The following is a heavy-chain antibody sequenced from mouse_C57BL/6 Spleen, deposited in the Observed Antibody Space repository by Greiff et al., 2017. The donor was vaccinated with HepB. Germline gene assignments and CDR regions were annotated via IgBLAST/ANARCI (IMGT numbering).Heavy chain of an antibody. D-gene: IGHD2-5*01. CDR1: GYTFTDYN. Sequence: EVQLQQSGPELVKPGASVKIPCKASGYTFTDYNMDWVKQSHGKSLEWIGDINPNNGGTIYNQKFKGKATLTVDKSSSTAYMELRSLTSEDTAVYYCARRDEGYSNYVGYFDYWGQGTTLTVSS. CDR3: ARRDEGYSNYVGYFDY. CDR2: INPNNGGT. V-gene: IGHV1-18*01. J-gene: IGHJ2*01.